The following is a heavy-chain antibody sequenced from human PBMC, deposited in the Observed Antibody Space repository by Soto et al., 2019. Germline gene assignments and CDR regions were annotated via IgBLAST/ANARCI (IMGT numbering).Heavy chain of an antibody. CDR2: IYWDDDK. CDR3: AHRAGLQGNWNGGYFDF. V-gene: IGHV2-5*02. D-gene: IGHD1-1*01. J-gene: IGHJ4*02. CDR1: GFSLSTSGVG. Sequence: QITLKESGPTRVKPTQTLTLTCTFSGFSLSTSGVGVGWIRQPPGKALERLALIYWDDDKRYSASLKSRLTITKDTSKNQVVLTMTNMDPVDTATYYCAHRAGLQGNWNGGYFDFWGQGALVTVSS.